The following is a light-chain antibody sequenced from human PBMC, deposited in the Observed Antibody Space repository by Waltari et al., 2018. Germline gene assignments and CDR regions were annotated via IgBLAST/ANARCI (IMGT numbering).Light chain of an antibody. V-gene: IGLV2-23*01. CDR3: CSYVGVTTVL. J-gene: IGLJ2*01. CDR2: EVH. Sequence: QSALTQPASVSGSPGQSITISCTGTNNDVGGYDLVSWYQQHPGQAHKLIIYEVHRRPSGVSNRFSGSKSGNTASLTISGLQAEDEAHYYCCSYVGVTTVLFGGGTTVAV. CDR1: NNDVGGYDL.